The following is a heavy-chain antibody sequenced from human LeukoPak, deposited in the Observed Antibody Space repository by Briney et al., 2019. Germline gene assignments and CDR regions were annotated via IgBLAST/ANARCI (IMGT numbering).Heavy chain of an antibody. Sequence: PGGSLRLSCTASGFPFSTYSMNWVRQAPGKGLEWISYISSSTKTIYYADSVRGRFTISRGNGKTSLFLQMTSLRDDDTAVYYCARDRYGDSVALDFWYFDLWGRGTLVTVSS. D-gene: IGHD4-17*01. CDR2: ISSSTKTI. CDR3: ARDRYGDSVALDFWYFDL. V-gene: IGHV3-48*02. J-gene: IGHJ2*01. CDR1: GFPFSTYS.